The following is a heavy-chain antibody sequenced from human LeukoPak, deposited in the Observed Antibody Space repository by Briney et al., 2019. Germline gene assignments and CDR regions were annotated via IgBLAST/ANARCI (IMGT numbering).Heavy chain of an antibody. CDR2: ISYTGST. Sequence: SETLSLTCTVSGGSISSSTYYWGWIRQPPGKGLEWIGSISYTGSTYYNPSLKSRVTISVDTSKNQFSLKLSSVTAADTAVYYCARRLRFLEWFDYWGQGTLVTVSS. D-gene: IGHD3-3*01. CDR1: GGSISSSTYY. CDR3: ARRLRFLEWFDY. V-gene: IGHV4-39*07. J-gene: IGHJ5*01.